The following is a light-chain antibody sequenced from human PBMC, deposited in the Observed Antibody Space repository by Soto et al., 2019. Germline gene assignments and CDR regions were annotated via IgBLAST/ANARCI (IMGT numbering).Light chain of an antibody. J-gene: IGKJ1*01. V-gene: IGKV3-11*01. Sequence: EIVLTQSPATLSLSPGERATLSCRASQSPSGYLAWYQQRPGQAPRLLIYGASSRANGIPARFTGSGSGTDFSLTISSLEPEAFAVYYCQQGSTWPTFGQGTRVDIK. CDR3: QQGSTWPT. CDR2: GAS. CDR1: QSPSGY.